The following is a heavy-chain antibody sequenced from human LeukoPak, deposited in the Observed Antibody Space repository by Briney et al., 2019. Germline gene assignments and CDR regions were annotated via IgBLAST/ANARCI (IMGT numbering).Heavy chain of an antibody. V-gene: IGHV3-30*18. D-gene: IGHD3-10*01. J-gene: IGHJ4*02. Sequence: GGSLRLSCAASGFTFSSYGMHWVRQAPGKGLEWVAVISYDGSNKYYADSVKGRFTISRDNSKNTLYLQMNSLRAEDTAVYYCAKDRTHYGSGSYLSDYWGQGTLVTVSS. CDR3: AKDRTHYGSGSYLSDY. CDR2: ISYDGSNK. CDR1: GFTFSSYG.